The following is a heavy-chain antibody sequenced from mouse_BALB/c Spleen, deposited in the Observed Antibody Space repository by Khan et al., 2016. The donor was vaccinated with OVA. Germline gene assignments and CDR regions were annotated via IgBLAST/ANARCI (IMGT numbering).Heavy chain of an antibody. D-gene: IGHD2-4*01. Sequence: EVELVESGGGLVQPGGSRKLSCAASGFTFSTFGMHWVRQAPEKGLEWVAYISSGSATIYYADTVKGRFTISRANPKNTLFLQMTSLGAEDAAIYYCARSLITTWYFDGWGAGTTVTVSA. CDR2: ISSGSATI. J-gene: IGHJ1*01. CDR1: GFTFSTFG. V-gene: IGHV5-17*02. CDR3: ARSLITTWYFDG.